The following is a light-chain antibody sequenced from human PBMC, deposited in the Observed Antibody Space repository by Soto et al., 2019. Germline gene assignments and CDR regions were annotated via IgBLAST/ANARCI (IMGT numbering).Light chain of an antibody. Sequence: SYELTQPPSVSVAPGMTARITCGGNNIGTKSVHWYQQKPGQAPVLVIFYDSDRPSGIPERFSGSNSGITATLTISRVEAGDEDDYYCKVWDSTSDHYVFGTGTKLTVL. CDR1: NIGTKS. V-gene: IGLV3-21*04. CDR2: YDS. CDR3: KVWDSTSDHYV. J-gene: IGLJ1*01.